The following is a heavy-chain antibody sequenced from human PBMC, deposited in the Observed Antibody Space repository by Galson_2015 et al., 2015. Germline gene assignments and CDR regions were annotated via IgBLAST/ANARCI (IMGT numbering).Heavy chain of an antibody. V-gene: IGHV5-10-1*01. CDR1: GYSFTSYW. J-gene: IGHJ6*02. CDR2: IDPSDSYT. Sequence: QSGAEVKKPGESLRISWKGSGYSFTSYWVSCVRQMPGKGLEWMGRIDPSDSYTNYSPSFQGHVTISAAKSISTAYLQWSSLKASDTAMYYCARRDYYGMDVWGQGTTVTVSS. CDR3: ARRDYYGMDV.